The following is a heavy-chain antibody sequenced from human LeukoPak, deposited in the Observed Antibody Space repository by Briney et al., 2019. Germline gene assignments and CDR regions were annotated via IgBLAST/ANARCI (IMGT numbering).Heavy chain of an antibody. V-gene: IGHV1-2*02. CDR3: ARGDSGSYYDYFDY. J-gene: IGHJ4*02. CDR1: GYTFTDYS. CDR2: INPNSGGT. D-gene: IGHD1-26*01. Sequence: ASVKVSCKASGYTFTDYSLHWVRQAPGQGLEWMGWINPNSGGTNYAQKFQGRVTMTRDTSISTAYMELSRLRSDDTAVYYCARGDSGSYYDYFDYWGQGTLVTVSS.